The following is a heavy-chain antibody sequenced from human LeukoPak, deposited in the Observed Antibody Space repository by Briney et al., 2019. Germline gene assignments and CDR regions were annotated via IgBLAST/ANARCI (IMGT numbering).Heavy chain of an antibody. CDR2: IIPIFGTA. Sequence: SVKVSCKASGGTFSSYAISWVRQAPGQRLEWMGRIIPIFGTANYAQKFQGRVTITTDESTSTAYMELSSLRSEDTAVYYCARASRWLPYYFDYWGQGTLVTVSS. V-gene: IGHV1-69*05. D-gene: IGHD5-24*01. CDR1: GGTFSSYA. CDR3: ARASRWLPYYFDY. J-gene: IGHJ4*02.